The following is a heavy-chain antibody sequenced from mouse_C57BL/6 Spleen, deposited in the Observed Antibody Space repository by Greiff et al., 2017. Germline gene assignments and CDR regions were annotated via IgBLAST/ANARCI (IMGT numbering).Heavy chain of an antibody. Sequence: QVQLQQPGAELVMPGASVKLSCKASGYTFTSYWMHWVKQRPGQGLEWIGEIDPSDSYTNYNQKFKGKSTLTVDKSSSTAYMQLSSLTSEDSAVYYSARGGTTVAYYAMDYWGQGTSVTVSS. CDR2: IDPSDSYT. D-gene: IGHD1-1*01. CDR1: GYTFTSYW. V-gene: IGHV1-69*01. J-gene: IGHJ4*01. CDR3: ARGGTTVAYYAMDY.